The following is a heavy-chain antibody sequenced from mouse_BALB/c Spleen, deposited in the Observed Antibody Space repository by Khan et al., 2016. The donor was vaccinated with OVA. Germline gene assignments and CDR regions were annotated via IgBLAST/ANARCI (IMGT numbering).Heavy chain of an antibody. CDR3: AKNYRSDVYFDF. CDR1: GYTFTSYV. CDR2: IYPFNDDT. D-gene: IGHD2-14*01. J-gene: IGHJ2*01. V-gene: IGHV1S136*01. Sequence: IQLVPSGPELVKPGASVKMSCKASGYTFTSYVMHWVMQKPGQGLEWIGYIYPFNDDTKYNDKFKGKATLTSDKSSSTAYMELSGLTSEDSAVYFCAKNYRSDVYFDFWGQGTTLTVSS.